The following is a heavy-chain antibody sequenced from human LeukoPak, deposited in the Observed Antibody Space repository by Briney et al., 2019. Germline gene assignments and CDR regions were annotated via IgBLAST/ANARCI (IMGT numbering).Heavy chain of an antibody. D-gene: IGHD3-9*01. CDR2: IYYSGST. CDR1: GGSISSYY. V-gene: IGHV4-59*01. CDR3: ARDSHYDILTGYPGGRAFDI. J-gene: IGHJ3*02. Sequence: SETLSLTCTVSGGSISSYYWSWIRQPPGKGLEWIGYIYYSGSTNYNPSLKSRVTISVDTSKNQFSLKLSSVTAADTAVYYCARDSHYDILTGYPGGRAFDIWGQGTMVTVSS.